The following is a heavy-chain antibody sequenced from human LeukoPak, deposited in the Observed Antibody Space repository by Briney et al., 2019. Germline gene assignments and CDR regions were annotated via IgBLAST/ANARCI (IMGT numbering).Heavy chain of an antibody. CDR2: IYYSGST. CDR3: ARAVITFGAAVAKGFDC. V-gene: IGHV4-59*01. Sequence: SETLSLTCTVSGGSFSTYYWSWIRQPPGKGLEWVGYIYYSGSTAYNPSLKSRFTMSLDTSKNQFSLILSSVTAADAAVYYCARAVITFGAAVAKGFDCWGQGTLVTVSS. D-gene: IGHD3-16*01. J-gene: IGHJ4*02. CDR1: GGSFSTYY.